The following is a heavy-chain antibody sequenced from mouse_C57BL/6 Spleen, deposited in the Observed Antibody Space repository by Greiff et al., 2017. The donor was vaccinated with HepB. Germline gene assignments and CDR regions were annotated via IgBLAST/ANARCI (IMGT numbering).Heavy chain of an antibody. Sequence: EVQLQQSGPELVKPGASVKISCKASGYTFTDYYMNWVKQSHGKSLEWIGDINPNNGGTSYNQKFKGKATLTVDKSSSTAYMELRSLTSEDSAVYNCARTHLITSGRFAYWGQGTLVTVSA. J-gene: IGHJ3*01. CDR2: INPNNGGT. CDR1: GYTFTDYY. V-gene: IGHV1-26*01. D-gene: IGHD1-1*01. CDR3: ARTHLITSGRFAY.